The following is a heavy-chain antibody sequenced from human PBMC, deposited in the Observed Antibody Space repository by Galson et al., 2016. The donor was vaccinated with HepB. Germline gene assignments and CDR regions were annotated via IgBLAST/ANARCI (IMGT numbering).Heavy chain of an antibody. Sequence: SVKVSCKASGFTFSSSAVQWVRQTRGQRLEWVGCIVFGSGDTNSAQKFQERVTITRDMSTSTAYMELSSLRSEDTAVYYCAADRYCGGNCYSSDAFDIWGKGTMVTVSS. CDR1: GFTFSSSA. V-gene: IGHV1-58*01. J-gene: IGHJ3*02. CDR3: AADRYCGGNCYSSDAFDI. CDR2: IVFGSGDT. D-gene: IGHD2-21*01.